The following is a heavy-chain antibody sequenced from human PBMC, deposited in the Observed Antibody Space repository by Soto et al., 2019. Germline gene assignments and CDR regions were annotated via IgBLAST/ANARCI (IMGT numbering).Heavy chain of an antibody. J-gene: IGHJ6*03. V-gene: IGHV3-11*01. D-gene: IGHD2-15*01. CDR3: ASGVAASHFYYYYMDV. CDR1: GFTFSDYY. Sequence: QVQLVESGGGLVKPGGSQRLSCAASGFTFSDYYMSWIRQAPGKGLEWVSYISGSGSTIYYADSVKGRFTISRDNAKNSLHLQMNSLRAEDTAVYYCASGVAASHFYYYYMDVWGKGTTVTVSS. CDR2: ISGSGSTI.